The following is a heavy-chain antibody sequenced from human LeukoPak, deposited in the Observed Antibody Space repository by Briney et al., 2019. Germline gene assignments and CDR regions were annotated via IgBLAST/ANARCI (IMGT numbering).Heavy chain of an antibody. CDR2: ISSSSSYI. CDR1: GFTFSSYS. D-gene: IGHD6-19*01. Sequence: PGGSLRLSCAASGFTFSSYSMNWVRQAPGKGLEWVSSISSSSSYIYYADSVKGRFTISRDNAKNSLYLQMNSLRAEDTAVYYCAKDGQWQSPSYMDVWGQGTTVTVSS. CDR3: AKDGQWQSPSYMDV. J-gene: IGHJ6*02. V-gene: IGHV3-21*01.